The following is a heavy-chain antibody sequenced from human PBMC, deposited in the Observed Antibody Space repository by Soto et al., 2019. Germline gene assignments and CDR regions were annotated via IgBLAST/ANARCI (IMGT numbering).Heavy chain of an antibody. CDR1: GFTFSSYA. V-gene: IGHV3-30-3*01. Sequence: QVQLVESGGGVVQPGRSLRLSCAASGFTFSSYAMHWVRQAPGKGLEWVAVISYDGSNKYYADSVKGRFTISRDNSKNTLYLQMNSLRAEDTAVYYCARGHITIFGVVIIPVEGIDYWGQGTLVTVSS. CDR3: ARGHITIFGVVIIPVEGIDY. D-gene: IGHD3-3*01. J-gene: IGHJ4*02. CDR2: ISYDGSNK.